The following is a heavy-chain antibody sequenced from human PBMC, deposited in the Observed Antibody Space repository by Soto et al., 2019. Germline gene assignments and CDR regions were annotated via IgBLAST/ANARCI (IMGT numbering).Heavy chain of an antibody. CDR3: ARLEKQLVADYYGMDV. V-gene: IGHV5-51*01. Sequence: GESLKISCKGSGYSFTGYWIGWVRQMPGKGLEWMGIIYPGDSDTRYSPSFQGQVTISADKSISTAYLQWSSLKASDTATYYCARLEKQLVADYYGMDVWGQGTTVTVSS. D-gene: IGHD6-6*01. CDR2: IYPGDSDT. J-gene: IGHJ6*02. CDR1: GYSFTGYW.